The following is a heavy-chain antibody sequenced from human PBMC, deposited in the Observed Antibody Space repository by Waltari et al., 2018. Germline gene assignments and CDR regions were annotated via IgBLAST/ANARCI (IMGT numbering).Heavy chain of an antibody. Sequence: EVHLVESGGGLVQPGGALRLSCGSSGFILSHYKLNWGGQAPGKGLEWVSYISSRSSTIYYADSVKGRFTISRDNANNSLYLEMSSLRPEDTAVYYCARALPYYFDATGFSYFDFWGLGTLVTVSS. CDR2: ISSRSSTI. V-gene: IGHV3-48*01. CDR1: GFILSHYK. D-gene: IGHD3-22*01. J-gene: IGHJ4*02. CDR3: ARALPYYFDATGFSYFDF.